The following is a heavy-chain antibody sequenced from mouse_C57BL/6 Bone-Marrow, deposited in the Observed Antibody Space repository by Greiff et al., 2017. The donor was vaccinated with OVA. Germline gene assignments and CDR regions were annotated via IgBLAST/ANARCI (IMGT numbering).Heavy chain of an antibody. J-gene: IGHJ3*01. D-gene: IGHD2-5*01. CDR1: GYTFTSYW. CDR2: IDPSDSYT. CDR3: ARYYSNYVSY. Sequence: QVQLQQSGAELVRPGTSVKLSCKASGYTFTSYWMHWVKQRPGQGLEWIGVIDPSDSYTNYNQKFKGKATLTVDTSSSTAYMQLSSLTSEDSAVYYCARYYSNYVSYWGQGTLVTVSA. V-gene: IGHV1-59*01.